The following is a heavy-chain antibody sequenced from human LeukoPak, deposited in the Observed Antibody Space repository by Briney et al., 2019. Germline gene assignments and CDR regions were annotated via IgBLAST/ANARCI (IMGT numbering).Heavy chain of an antibody. CDR1: GFTFSSYE. Sequence: PGGSLRLSCAASGFTFSSYEMNWDRQAPGKGLEWVSYISSSGSTIYYADSVKGRFTISRDNAKNSLHLQMNSLRAEDTAVYYCARSIVVVVAATRISWFDPWGQGTLVTVSS. J-gene: IGHJ5*02. D-gene: IGHD2-15*01. V-gene: IGHV3-48*03. CDR2: ISSSGSTI. CDR3: ARSIVVVVAATRISWFDP.